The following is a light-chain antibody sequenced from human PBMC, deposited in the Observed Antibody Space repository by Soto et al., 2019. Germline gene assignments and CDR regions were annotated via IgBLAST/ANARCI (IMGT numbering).Light chain of an antibody. CDR1: QSVDSS. Sequence: DIVLTQSPATLSLSPGERATLSCRAIQSVDSSFAWYQQKAGQAPRLLIYDTSNRATGIAARFSGSGSGTDFTLTISSLESEDFAVYYCQHRTLFGGGTKVEIK. CDR2: DTS. CDR3: QHRTL. V-gene: IGKV3-11*01. J-gene: IGKJ4*01.